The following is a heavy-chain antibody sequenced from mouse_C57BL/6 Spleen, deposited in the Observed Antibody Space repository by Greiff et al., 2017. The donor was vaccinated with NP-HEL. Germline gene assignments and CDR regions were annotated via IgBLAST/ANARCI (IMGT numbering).Heavy chain of an antibody. CDR1: GYAFSSSW. CDR2: IYPGDGDT. J-gene: IGHJ2*01. CDR3: ARSGVYYALDY. Sequence: QVQLKQSGPELVKPGASVKISCKASGYAFSSSWMNWVKQRPGKGLEWIGRIYPGDGDTNYNGKFRGKATLTADKSSSTAYMQLSSLTSEDSAVCFCARSGVYYALDYWGQGTTLTVSS. V-gene: IGHV1-82*01. D-gene: IGHD2-1*01.